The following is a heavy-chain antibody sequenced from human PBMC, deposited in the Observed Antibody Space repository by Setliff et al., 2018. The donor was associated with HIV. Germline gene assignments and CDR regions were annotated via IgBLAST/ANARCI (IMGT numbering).Heavy chain of an antibody. D-gene: IGHD2-8*02. J-gene: IGHJ3*02. V-gene: IGHV7-4-1*02. CDR3: ASVVYASRDDAFDI. CDR2: INTNTGNP. Sequence: ASVKVSCKASGYSFADYAMNWVRQAPRQGLEWMGYINTNTGNPTYAQGFTGRFVFSFDTSVTTAYLQISSLKDEDTAVYYCASVVYASRDDAFDIWGQGTMVTVTS. CDR1: GYSFADYA.